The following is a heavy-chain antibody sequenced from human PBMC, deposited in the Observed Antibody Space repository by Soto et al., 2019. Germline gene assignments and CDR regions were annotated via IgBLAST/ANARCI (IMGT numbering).Heavy chain of an antibody. J-gene: IGHJ4*02. CDR1: GGSVTNHH. CDR2: INYSGST. CDR3: ATYIGGEGGRGY. Sequence: QVQLQQSGPGLVKPSETLSLTCSVSGGSVTNHHLSWIRQPPGKGLEWMGYINYSGSTNYNPSLWSRVTMSVDRTNSQFSLKLTSVTAADTAVYYCATYIGGEGGRGYWGQGTLVTVSS. V-gene: IGHV4-59*08. D-gene: IGHD2-21*01.